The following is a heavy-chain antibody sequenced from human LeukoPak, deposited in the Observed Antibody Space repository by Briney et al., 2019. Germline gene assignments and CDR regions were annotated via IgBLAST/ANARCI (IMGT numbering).Heavy chain of an antibody. CDR2: INPASGGV. J-gene: IGHJ4*02. V-gene: IGHV1-2*02. CDR1: GYSFTDYY. Sequence: ASVTVSCKASGYSFTDYYMHWVRQAPGQGLEWMGWINPASGGVDYAQKFQGRVTMTRDTSIYTVHMHMTRLTSDDTAVYYCARGGDIVVVPAALHDYWGQGTLVTVSS. D-gene: IGHD2-2*02. CDR3: ARGGDIVVVPAALHDY.